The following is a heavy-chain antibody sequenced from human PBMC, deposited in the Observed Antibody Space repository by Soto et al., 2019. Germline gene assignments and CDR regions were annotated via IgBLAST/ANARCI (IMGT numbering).Heavy chain of an antibody. CDR1: GFTFSSYE. D-gene: IGHD1-26*01. Sequence: GGSLRLSCAASGFTFSSYEMNWVRQAPGKGLEWVSYISSSGSTIYYADSVRGRFTISRDNAKNSLYLQMNSLRAEDTAVYYCARGPVGATNWFDPWGQGTLVTVSS. V-gene: IGHV3-48*03. CDR3: ARGPVGATNWFDP. CDR2: ISSSGSTI. J-gene: IGHJ5*02.